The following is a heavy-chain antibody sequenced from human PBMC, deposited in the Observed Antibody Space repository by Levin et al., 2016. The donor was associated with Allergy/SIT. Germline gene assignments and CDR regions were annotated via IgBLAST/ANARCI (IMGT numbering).Heavy chain of an antibody. CDR1: GDTLSTYG. CDR3: ARCPGGDFDY. CDR2: ISAYHGDT. V-gene: IGHV1-18*01. D-gene: IGHD3-10*01. J-gene: IGHJ4*02. Sequence: ASVKVSCKASGDTLSTYGITWVRQAPGQGLEWMGWISAYHGDTKYAQRLQGRVTMTTDTSTKTAYMELRSLRSDDTAVYYCARCPGGDFDYWGQGTLLTVSS.